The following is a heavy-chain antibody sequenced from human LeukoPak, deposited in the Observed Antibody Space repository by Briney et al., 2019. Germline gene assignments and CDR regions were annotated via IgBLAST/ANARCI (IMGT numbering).Heavy chain of an antibody. CDR3: ARGGSYYDFWSGYYDYYYMDV. Sequence: PSETLSLTCSVSGGSISSYYWSWIRQPPGKGLEWIGYIYDRGSTSYNPSLQSRVTISIATSKNQFSLRLTSVTAADTAVYYCARGGSYYDFWSGYYDYYYMDVWGKGTTVTVSS. CDR2: IYDRGST. V-gene: IGHV4-59*01. D-gene: IGHD3-3*01. J-gene: IGHJ6*03. CDR1: GGSISSYY.